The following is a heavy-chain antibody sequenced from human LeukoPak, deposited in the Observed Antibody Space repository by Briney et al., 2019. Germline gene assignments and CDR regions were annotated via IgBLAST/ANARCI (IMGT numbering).Heavy chain of an antibody. CDR3: AREYCSGGSCYSGETYYFDY. J-gene: IGHJ4*02. CDR2: IYTSGST. CDR1: GGSISSGSYY. Sequence: PSETLSLTCTVSGGSISSGSYYWSWIRQPAGKGLEWIGRIYTSGSTNYNPSFKSRVTISVDTSKNQFSLKLSSVTAADTAVYYCAREYCSGGSCYSGETYYFDYWGQGTLVTVSS. D-gene: IGHD2-15*01. V-gene: IGHV4-61*02.